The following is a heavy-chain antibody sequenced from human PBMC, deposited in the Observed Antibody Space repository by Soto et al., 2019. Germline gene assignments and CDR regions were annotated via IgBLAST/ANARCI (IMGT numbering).Heavy chain of an antibody. CDR1: GFTFSSYS. CDR2: ISSISSTI. D-gene: IGHD3-22*01. V-gene: IGHV3-48*01. J-gene: IGHJ4*02. CDR3: ARGAYYYDSSGLSY. Sequence: PGGSLRLSCAASGFTFSSYSMNWVRQAPGKGLEWVSYISSISSTIYYADSVKGLFTISRDNAKNSLYLQMNSLGAEDTAVYYCARGAYYYDSSGLSYWGQGTLVTVSS.